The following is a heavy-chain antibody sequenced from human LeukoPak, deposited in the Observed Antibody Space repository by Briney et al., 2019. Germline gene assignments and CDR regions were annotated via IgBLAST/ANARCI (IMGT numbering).Heavy chain of an antibody. J-gene: IGHJ1*01. CDR3: ARRRYYDSTGYLD. CDR1: GDSVSSSSYY. D-gene: IGHD3-22*01. CDR2: IYYSGRT. V-gene: IGHV4-39*01. Sequence: ASETLSLTCSVSGDSVSSSSYYWSWVRQSPGKGLEWIGDIYYSGRTHYTSGLKSRLTISIDTSKNEFSVRLTSVTAADTATYYCARRRYYDSTGYLDWGQGTQVIVSP.